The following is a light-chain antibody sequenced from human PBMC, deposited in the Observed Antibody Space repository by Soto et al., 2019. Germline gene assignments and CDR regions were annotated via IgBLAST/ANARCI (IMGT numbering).Light chain of an antibody. V-gene: IGKV3-20*01. CDR1: QSVSSSY. J-gene: IGKJ2*01. CDR2: AAS. CDR3: QQYGSSPPDT. Sequence: EIVLTQSPGTLSLSPGERATLSCRASQSVSSSYSAWYQQKPGQAPKLLIYAASSRATGIPDRFSGSGSGTDFTLTSSRLEPEDFAVYYCQQYGSSPPDTFGQGTKLEIK.